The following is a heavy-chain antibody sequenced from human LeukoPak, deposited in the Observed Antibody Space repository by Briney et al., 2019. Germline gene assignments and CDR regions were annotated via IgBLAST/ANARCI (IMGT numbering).Heavy chain of an antibody. D-gene: IGHD3-3*01. V-gene: IGHV3-11*04. CDR3: ARFPKRVDFWFWVDY. Sequence: GGSRRLSCAASGFTFSDYYMSWIRQPPGKGLEWVSYISSSGNTIYYADSVKGRFTISRDNAKNSLYLHMNSLRAEDTAVYYCARFPKRVDFWFWVDYWGQGTLVTVSS. CDR2: ISSSGNTI. J-gene: IGHJ4*02. CDR1: GFTFSDYY.